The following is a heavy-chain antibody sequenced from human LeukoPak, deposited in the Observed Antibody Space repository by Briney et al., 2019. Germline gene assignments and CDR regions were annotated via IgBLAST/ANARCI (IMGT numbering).Heavy chain of an antibody. J-gene: IGHJ4*02. Sequence: ASVKVSCKASGGTFSSYAISWVRQAPGQGLEWVGGIIPIFGTANYAQKFQGRVTITADESTSTAYMELSSLRSEDTAVYYCARDQMSSGWYKFDYWGQGTLVTVSS. CDR2: IIPIFGTA. V-gene: IGHV1-69*01. CDR1: GGTFSSYA. D-gene: IGHD6-19*01. CDR3: ARDQMSSGWYKFDY.